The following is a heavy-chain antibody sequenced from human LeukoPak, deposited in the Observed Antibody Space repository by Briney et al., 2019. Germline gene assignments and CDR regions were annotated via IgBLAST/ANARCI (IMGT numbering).Heavy chain of an antibody. V-gene: IGHV4-59*06. CDR1: GGSISSYY. CDR3: AKTYYSSSGSWD. J-gene: IGHJ1*01. Sequence: PSETLSLTCTVSGGSISSYYWSWLRQPPGKGLEWIGYIYYSGSTYYNPSLKSRVTISVDTSKNQFSLKLSSVTAADTAVYYCAKTYYSSSGSWDWGQGTLVTVSS. D-gene: IGHD3-10*01. CDR2: IYYSGST.